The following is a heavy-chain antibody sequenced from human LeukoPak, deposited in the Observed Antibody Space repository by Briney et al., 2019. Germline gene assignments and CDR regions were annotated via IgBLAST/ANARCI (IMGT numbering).Heavy chain of an antibody. CDR2: ISSSGSTI. J-gene: IGHJ4*02. Sequence: GGSLRLSCAASGFTFSDYYMSWIRQAPGKGLEWASYISSSGSTIYYADSVKGRFTISRDNAKNSLYLQMNSLRAEDTAVYYCARVSQWLGHYFDYWGQGTLVTVSS. V-gene: IGHV3-11*01. D-gene: IGHD6-19*01. CDR1: GFTFSDYY. CDR3: ARVSQWLGHYFDY.